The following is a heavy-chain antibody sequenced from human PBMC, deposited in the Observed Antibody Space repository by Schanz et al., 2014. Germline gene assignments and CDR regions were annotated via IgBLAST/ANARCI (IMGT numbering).Heavy chain of an antibody. D-gene: IGHD4-17*01. V-gene: IGHV3-30*18. CDR3: AKDPHRDYGGKPQAFDI. CDR1: GFTFSSYG. J-gene: IGHJ3*02. CDR2: ISYDGSNK. Sequence: QVQLVESGGGVVQPGRSLRLSCAVSGFTFSSYGMHWVRQAPGKGLEWVALISYDGSNKHYADSVKGRFTISRDNSKKTLYVQMNSLRAEDTAVYYCAKDPHRDYGGKPQAFDIWGQGTMVTVSS.